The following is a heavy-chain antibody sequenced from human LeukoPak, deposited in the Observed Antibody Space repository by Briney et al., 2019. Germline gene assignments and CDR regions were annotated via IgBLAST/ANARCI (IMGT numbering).Heavy chain of an antibody. D-gene: IGHD2-21*02. J-gene: IGHJ4*02. CDR2: INPSGGST. CDR1: GFTFTSYW. Sequence: GGSLRLSCAASGFTFTSYWMHWVRQAPGQGLEWMGIINPSGGSTSYAQKFQGRVTMTRDTSTSTVYMELSSLRSEDTAVYYCARGGFSSVVVTAIPPNYWGQGTLVTVSS. V-gene: IGHV1-46*01. CDR3: ARGGFSSVVVTAIPPNY.